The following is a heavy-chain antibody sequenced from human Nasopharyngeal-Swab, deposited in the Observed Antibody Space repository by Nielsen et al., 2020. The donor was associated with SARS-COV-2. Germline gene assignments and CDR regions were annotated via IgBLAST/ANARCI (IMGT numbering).Heavy chain of an antibody. CDR2: MNPNSGST. J-gene: IGHJ4*02. V-gene: IGHV1-8*01. CDR3: ARDTSGSIAVADY. D-gene: IGHD6-19*01. Sequence: ASVKVSCKASGYTFTSYDINWVRQATGQGLEWMGWMNPNSGSTGYAQKFQGRVTMTRNTSISTAYMELSSLRSEDTAVYYCARDTSGSIAVADYWGQGTLVTVSS. CDR1: GYTFTSYD.